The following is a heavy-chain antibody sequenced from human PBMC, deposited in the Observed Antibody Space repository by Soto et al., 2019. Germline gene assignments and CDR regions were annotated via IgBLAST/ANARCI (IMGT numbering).Heavy chain of an antibody. D-gene: IGHD6-19*01. CDR2: IYHSGST. J-gene: IGHJ4*02. CDR1: GGSISSGGYS. Sequence: QLQLQESGSGLVKPSQTLSLTCAVSGGSISSGGYSWSWIRQPPGKGLEWIGYIYHSGSTYYNPSLKSRVTISVDRSKNQFSLKLSSVTAADTAVYDWASAGGLVAVAADYWGQGTLVTVSS. CDR3: ASAGGLVAVAADY. V-gene: IGHV4-30-2*01.